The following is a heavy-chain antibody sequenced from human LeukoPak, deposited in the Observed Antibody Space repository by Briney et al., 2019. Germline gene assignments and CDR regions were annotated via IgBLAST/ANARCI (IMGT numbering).Heavy chain of an antibody. Sequence: GASVKVSCKTSGYTFTRYGVSWVRQAPGQGLEWMGWISPHNGNRDYAQKFKDGVTMTTDTSTNTVYLELRSLRPDDTAMYYCARTGYGSGSDDFDFWGQGTLVTVSS. CDR1: GYTFTRYG. CDR2: ISPHNGNR. D-gene: IGHD3-10*01. CDR3: ARTGYGSGSDDFDF. J-gene: IGHJ4*02. V-gene: IGHV1-18*01.